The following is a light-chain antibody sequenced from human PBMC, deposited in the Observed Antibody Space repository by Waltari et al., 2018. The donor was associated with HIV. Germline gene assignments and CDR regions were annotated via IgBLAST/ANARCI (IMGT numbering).Light chain of an antibody. CDR2: EVS. CDR3: CSYAGTYTYV. J-gene: IGLJ1*01. CDR1: SSDIGYFDY. Sequence: QSALTQPRSVSGSPGQSVTISCTGTSSDIGYFDYVSWYQQYPGKAPQVIIYEVSHRPSGVPDRFTASKSGITASLTISGLQDEDEADYYCCSYAGTYTYVFGTGTTVTVL. V-gene: IGLV2-11*01.